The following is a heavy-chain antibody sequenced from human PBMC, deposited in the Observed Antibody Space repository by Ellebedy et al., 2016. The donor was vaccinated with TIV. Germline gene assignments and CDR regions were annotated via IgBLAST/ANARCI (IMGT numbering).Heavy chain of an antibody. D-gene: IGHD1-26*01. J-gene: IGHJ4*02. Sequence: MPSETLSLTCTVSGGSISSNYWDWIRQPPGKGLEWIGYIYNSVITNYNPSLKSRVTMSVDTSKRQPSLKLRSVTAADTAVYYCARRYSGSSYHYFDYWGQGTLVIVSS. CDR2: IYNSVIT. CDR3: ARRYSGSSYHYFDY. CDR1: GGSISSNY. V-gene: IGHV4-59*08.